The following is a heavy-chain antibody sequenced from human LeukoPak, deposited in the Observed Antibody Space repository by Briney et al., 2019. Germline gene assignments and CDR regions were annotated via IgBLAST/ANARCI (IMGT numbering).Heavy chain of an antibody. J-gene: IGHJ4*02. CDR2: IITNFGTT. V-gene: IGHV1-69*13. Sequence: SVKVSCKASGGTFNNYAISWVRQAPGQGLEWMGGIITNFGTTNYAQKFQGRVTITADESTSTVYMELSSLRSEDTAVYYCARPRTYYDFWRGYPPFDYWGQGTLVTVSS. CDR3: ARPRTYYDFWRGYPPFDY. CDR1: GGTFNNYA. D-gene: IGHD3-3*01.